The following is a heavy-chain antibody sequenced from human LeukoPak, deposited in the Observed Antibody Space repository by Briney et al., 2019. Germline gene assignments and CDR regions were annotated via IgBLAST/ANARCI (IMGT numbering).Heavy chain of an antibody. J-gene: IGHJ4*02. D-gene: IGHD5-18*01. Sequence: SETLSLTCTVSGGSISSYYWSWIRQPPGKGLEWIGYIYYSGSTNYNPSLKSRVTISVDTSKNQFSLKVGSMTAADTAVYYCARAGGYGLIDYWGQGTMVTVSS. CDR3: ARAGGYGLIDY. CDR1: GGSISSYY. V-gene: IGHV4-59*12. CDR2: IYYSGST.